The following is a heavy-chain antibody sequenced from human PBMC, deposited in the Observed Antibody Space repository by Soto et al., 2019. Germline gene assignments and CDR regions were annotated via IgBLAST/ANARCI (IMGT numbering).Heavy chain of an antibody. CDR3: ARDLRFPRKLWFGELSERDPHY. J-gene: IGHJ4*02. D-gene: IGHD3-10*01. CDR2: IGTAGDT. CDR1: GFTFSSYD. Sequence: GGSLRLSCAASGFTFSSYDMHWVRQATGKGLEWVSAIGTAGDTYYPGSVKGRFTISRENAKNSLYLQMNSLGAADTVVYYCARDLRFPRKLWFGELSERDPHYWGQGTLVTVSS. V-gene: IGHV3-13*01.